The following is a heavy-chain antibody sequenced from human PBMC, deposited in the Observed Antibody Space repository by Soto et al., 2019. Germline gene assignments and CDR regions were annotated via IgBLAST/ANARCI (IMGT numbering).Heavy chain of an antibody. J-gene: IGHJ1*01. D-gene: IGHD2-21*01. CDR3: AKYQEKPYEAYLQQ. V-gene: IGHV1-69*13. CDR1: GGTFSRYT. CDR2: ITPMFGTP. Sequence: SVKVSCKASGGTFSRYTITWVRQAPGQGLEWMGGITPMFGTPNYAQKFQGRVTITADESTSTAYMELSSLRSEDTAIYYCAKYQEKPYEAYLQQWGRGTLATVSS.